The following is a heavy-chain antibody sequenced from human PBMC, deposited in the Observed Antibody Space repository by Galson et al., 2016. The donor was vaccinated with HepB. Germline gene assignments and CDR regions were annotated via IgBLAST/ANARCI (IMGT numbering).Heavy chain of an antibody. D-gene: IGHD2-15*01. CDR3: ARGRYCSGGGCYQDY. CDR2: INPDGSQK. J-gene: IGHJ4*02. V-gene: IGHV3-7*03. Sequence: SLRLSCAASGFTFRSYAMHWVRQAPGKGLEWVANINPDGSQKYYVDSVRGRFTISRDNAKNSLFLYMNNVRADDTALYYCARGRYCSGGGCYQDYWGQGTLVTVSS. CDR1: GFTFRSYA.